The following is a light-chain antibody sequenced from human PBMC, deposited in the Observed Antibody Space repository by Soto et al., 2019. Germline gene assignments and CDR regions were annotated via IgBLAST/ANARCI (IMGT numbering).Light chain of an antibody. J-gene: IGKJ3*01. V-gene: IGKV3-11*01. CDR2: DAS. CDR1: QSVGNF. Sequence: EIVLTQSPATLSLSPGERATLSCRASQSVGNFLAWYQHKPGQAPRLLISDASNRATGIPARFSGSGSGTDVTLTISSLEPEDFAVYYCQLRTNWLFSFGPGSKVAIK. CDR3: QLRTNWLFS.